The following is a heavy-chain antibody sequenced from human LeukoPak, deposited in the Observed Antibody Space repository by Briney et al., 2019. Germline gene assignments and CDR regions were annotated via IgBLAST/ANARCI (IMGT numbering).Heavy chain of an antibody. CDR3: ARGYYDSSSADY. CDR2: INPNSGGT. CDR1: GYTLTGYY. J-gene: IGHJ4*02. V-gene: IGHV1-2*02. D-gene: IGHD3-22*01. Sequence: ASVTVSCKASGYTLTGYYMHWVRQAPGQGLEWMGWINPNSGGTNYAQKFQGRVTMTRDTSISTAYMELSRLRSDDTAVYYCARGYYDSSSADYWGQGTLVTVSS.